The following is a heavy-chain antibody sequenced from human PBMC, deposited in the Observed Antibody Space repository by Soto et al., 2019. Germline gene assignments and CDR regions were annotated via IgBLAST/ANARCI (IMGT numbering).Heavy chain of an antibody. D-gene: IGHD5-12*01. CDR3: ARVLISIVDIVATIGFDY. J-gene: IGHJ4*02. CDR1: GYSISSGYY. Sequence: LSLTCAVSGYSISSGYYWGWIRQPPGKGLEWIGSIYHSGSTYYNPSLKSRVTISVDTSKNQFSLKLSSVTAADTAVYYCARVLISIVDIVATIGFDYWGQGTLVTVSS. CDR2: IYHSGST. V-gene: IGHV4-38-2*01.